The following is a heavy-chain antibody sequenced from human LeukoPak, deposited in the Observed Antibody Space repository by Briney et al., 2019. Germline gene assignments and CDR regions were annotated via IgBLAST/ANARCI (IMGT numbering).Heavy chain of an antibody. Sequence: GGSLRLSCAASGFTFSSYSMSWVRQAPGKGLEWVANIKQDGSEKYYVDSVKGRFTISRDNAKNSLYLQMNSLRAEDTAVYYCARYSSGWWHFDYWGQGTLVTVSS. D-gene: IGHD6-19*01. J-gene: IGHJ4*02. V-gene: IGHV3-7*03. CDR3: ARYSSGWWHFDY. CDR1: GFTFSSYS. CDR2: IKQDGSEK.